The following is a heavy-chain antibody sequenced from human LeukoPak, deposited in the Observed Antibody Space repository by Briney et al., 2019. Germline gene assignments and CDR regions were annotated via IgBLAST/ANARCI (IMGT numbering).Heavy chain of an antibody. J-gene: IGHJ4*02. Sequence: GGSLRLSCAASGFTFSSYTMSLVRQAPGKGLEWVPAISTSGGTAFYADSVKGRFTISRDNSKNTLFLQMNSLRAEDTAVYYCAKGAMDGGQYYYDSSGGQGTLVTVSS. D-gene: IGHD3-22*01. V-gene: IGHV3-23*01. CDR2: ISTSGGTA. CDR1: GFTFSSYT. CDR3: AKGAMDGGQYYYDSS.